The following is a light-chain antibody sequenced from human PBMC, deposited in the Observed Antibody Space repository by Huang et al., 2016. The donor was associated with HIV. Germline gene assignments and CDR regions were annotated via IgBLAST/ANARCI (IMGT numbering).Light chain of an antibody. CDR1: QSVSSSY. V-gene: IGKV3-20*01. Sequence: EIVLTQSPGTLSLSPGERATLSCRASQSVSSSYLAWYQQRHGQAPRLLIYGASNRATGIPDRFSGSGSGTDFALTINRLEPEDSAVYYCQQYGSSPYTFGQGTKLEIK. CDR3: QQYGSSPYT. CDR2: GAS. J-gene: IGKJ2*01.